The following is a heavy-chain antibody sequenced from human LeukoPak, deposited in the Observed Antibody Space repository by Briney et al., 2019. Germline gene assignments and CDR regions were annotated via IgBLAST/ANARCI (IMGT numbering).Heavy chain of an antibody. CDR3: ARDFRVVTRYYYDSSGYSAGY. D-gene: IGHD3-22*01. CDR2: INPSGGST. CDR1: GYTFTSYY. V-gene: IGHV1-46*01. J-gene: IGHJ4*02. Sequence: ASVKVSCKASGYTFTSYYVHWVRQAPGQGLEWMGIINPSGGSTSYAQKFQGRVTMTRDMSTSTVYMELSSLRSEDTAVYYCARDFRVVTRYYYDSSGYSAGYWGQGTLVTVSS.